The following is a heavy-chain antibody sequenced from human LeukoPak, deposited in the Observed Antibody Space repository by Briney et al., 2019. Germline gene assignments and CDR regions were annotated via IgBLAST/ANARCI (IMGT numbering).Heavy chain of an antibody. CDR1: GGSISSYY. CDR3: ARDSSGPPYYYYGMDV. V-gene: IGHV4-59*01. Sequence: SETLSLTCTVSGGSISSYYWSWIRQPPGKGLEWIGYIYYSGSTNYNPSLKSRVTISVDTSKNQFSRKLSSVTAADTAVYYCARDSSGPPYYYYGMDVCGQGTTVTVSS. CDR2: IYYSGST. J-gene: IGHJ6*02. D-gene: IGHD6-19*01.